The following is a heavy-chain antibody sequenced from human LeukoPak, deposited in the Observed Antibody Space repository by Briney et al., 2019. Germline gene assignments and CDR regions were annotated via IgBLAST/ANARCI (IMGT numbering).Heavy chain of an antibody. Sequence: GGSLRLSCAASGFTFDDYAVHWVRQGPGKGLEWVSGISWNSGSIGYADSVKGRFTISRDNAKNSLYLQMNSLRAEDTALYYCAKVQRPHYYDTSGYYSPYDYWGQGTLVTVSS. CDR2: ISWNSGSI. CDR1: GFTFDDYA. V-gene: IGHV3-9*01. D-gene: IGHD3-22*01. J-gene: IGHJ4*02. CDR3: AKVQRPHYYDTSGYYSPYDY.